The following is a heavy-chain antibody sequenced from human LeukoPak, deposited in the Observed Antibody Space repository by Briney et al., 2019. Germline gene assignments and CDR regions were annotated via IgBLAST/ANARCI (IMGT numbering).Heavy chain of an antibody. CDR3: TIEGYCSGGNCYSYDN. D-gene: IGHD2-15*01. Sequence: GGSLRLSCAASGFTFSSAWLSWVRQAPGKGLEWVGRIKSKTDGGTTDYAAPVKGRFTISRDDSKNKLFLQMNSLKTEDTAVYYCTIEGYCSGGNCYSYDNWGQGTLVTVSS. J-gene: IGHJ4*02. CDR1: GFTFSSAW. CDR2: IKSKTDGGTT. V-gene: IGHV3-15*01.